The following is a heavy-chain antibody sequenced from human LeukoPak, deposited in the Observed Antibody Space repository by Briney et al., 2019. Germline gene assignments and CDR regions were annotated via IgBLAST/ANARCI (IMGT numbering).Heavy chain of an antibody. Sequence: SVKVSCKASGFTFTMYYFHWVRQAPGQGLEWMGGIIPIFGTANYAQKFQGRVTITTDESTSTAYMELSSLRSEDTAVYYCAREGLADAFDIWGQGTMVTVSS. V-gene: IGHV1-69*05. J-gene: IGHJ3*02. CDR2: IIPIFGTA. D-gene: IGHD6-19*01. CDR1: GFTFTMYY. CDR3: AREGLADAFDI.